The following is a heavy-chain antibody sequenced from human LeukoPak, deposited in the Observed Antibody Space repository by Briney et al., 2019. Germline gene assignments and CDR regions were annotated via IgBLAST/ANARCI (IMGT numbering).Heavy chain of an antibody. CDR3: ARRVDIVVVPAEIWFDH. Sequence: PGESLKISCQGSGYSFTSYWIGWVRQLPGKGLEWMGIIYPGDSDTRYSPSFQGQVTISADKSISTAYLQWSSLKASDTAMYYCARRVDIVVVPAEIWFDHWGQGTLVTVSS. J-gene: IGHJ5*02. CDR2: IYPGDSDT. CDR1: GYSFTSYW. V-gene: IGHV5-51*01. D-gene: IGHD2-2*01.